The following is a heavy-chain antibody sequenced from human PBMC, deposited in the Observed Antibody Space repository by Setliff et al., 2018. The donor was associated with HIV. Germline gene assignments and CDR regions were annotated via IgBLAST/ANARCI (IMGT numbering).Heavy chain of an antibody. Sequence: RASVKVSCKASGYTFTGYGISWVRQAPGQGLEWMGWISASDGTTDYTQKFQDRVTMTSDTSTSTVYMELRSLRSEDTAIYYCVKEYHTEVTDTRVANYFDYWGQGTLVTVSS. V-gene: IGHV1-18*01. J-gene: IGHJ4*02. D-gene: IGHD4-4*01. CDR2: ISASDGTT. CDR1: GYTFTGYG. CDR3: VKEYHTEVTDTRVANYFDY.